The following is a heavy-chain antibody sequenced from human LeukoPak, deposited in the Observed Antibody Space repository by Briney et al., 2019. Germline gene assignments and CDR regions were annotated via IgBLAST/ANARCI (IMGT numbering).Heavy chain of an antibody. D-gene: IGHD4-17*01. J-gene: IGHJ6*04. V-gene: IGHV3-13*05. Sequence: GGALRHSPVPSGVTSCSYDTCCVRATIEKGLVWVSAIGTAGDPYYPGSVKGRFTISRENAKNSLYLQMNSLKAGDTAVYYCARGGYGDKNLAYGMDVWGKGTTVTVSS. CDR2: IGTAGDP. CDR1: GVTSCSYD. CDR3: ARGGYGDKNLAYGMDV.